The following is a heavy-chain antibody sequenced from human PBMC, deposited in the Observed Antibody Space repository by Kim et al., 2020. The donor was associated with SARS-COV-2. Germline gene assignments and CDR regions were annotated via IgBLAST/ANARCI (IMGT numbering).Heavy chain of an antibody. D-gene: IGHD3-22*01. Sequence: GGSLRLSCTTSGITFSGSSMRWVRQAPGKGLVWVSRINSNDSITNYADSVKGRFTISRDNAKNTLYLQMNSRRAEDTAVYYCVRRYYGSSGYYSCDIWGQGTMVTVSS. CDR2: INSNDSIT. CDR1: GITFSGSS. V-gene: IGHV3-74*01. J-gene: IGHJ3*02. CDR3: VRRYYGSSGYYSCDI.